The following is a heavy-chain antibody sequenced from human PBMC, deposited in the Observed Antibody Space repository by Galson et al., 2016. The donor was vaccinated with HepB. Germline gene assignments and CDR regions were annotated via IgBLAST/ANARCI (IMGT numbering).Heavy chain of an antibody. V-gene: IGHV3-9*01. CDR3: AKEHAGSRGWYFDL. D-gene: IGHD1-26*01. CDR2: INWNSRSL. Sequence: SLRLSCAASGFSFEDHGMHWVRQAPGKGLELVSSINWNSRSLDYADSVRGRFTISRDNAKNSLFLQMNSLKLEDAALYYCAKEHAGSRGWYFDLWGRGTLVTVSS. CDR1: GFSFEDHG. J-gene: IGHJ2*01.